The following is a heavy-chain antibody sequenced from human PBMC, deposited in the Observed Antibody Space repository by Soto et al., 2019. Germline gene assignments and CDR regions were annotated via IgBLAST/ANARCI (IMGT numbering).Heavy chain of an antibody. D-gene: IGHD6-13*01. CDR2: ISSDGSRK. J-gene: IGHJ4*02. CDR3: ARGCSGGTNCFYFDF. V-gene: IGHV3-30*03. Sequence: QVQLVESGGGVVQPGRSLRLSCAASGFTFGKFGIHWVRQAPGKGLEWVADISSDGSRKFYADSVKGRFTISRDNSKNTLYLQMNSLRTEDTAVYFCARGCSGGTNCFYFDFWGQGILVTVSS. CDR1: GFTFGKFG.